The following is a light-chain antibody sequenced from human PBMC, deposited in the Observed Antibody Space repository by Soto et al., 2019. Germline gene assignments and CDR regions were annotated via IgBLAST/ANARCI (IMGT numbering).Light chain of an antibody. V-gene: IGKV3-15*01. Sequence: EIVLTQSPGTLSLSPGERATLSCIASQSVSSSYLAWYQQKPGQAPRLLIYGASTRATGIPARFSGSGSGTEFTLTISSLQSEDFAVYYCQQYNNWPLTFGGGTKVDIK. CDR3: QQYNNWPLT. CDR2: GAS. J-gene: IGKJ4*01. CDR1: QSVSSSY.